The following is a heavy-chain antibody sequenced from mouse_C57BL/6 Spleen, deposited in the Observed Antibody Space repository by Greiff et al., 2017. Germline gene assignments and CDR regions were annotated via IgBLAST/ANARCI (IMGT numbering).Heavy chain of an antibody. J-gene: IGHJ3*01. V-gene: IGHV14-4*01. CDR2: IDPENGDT. CDR3: TTNGPAY. D-gene: IGHD1-1*02. Sequence: VHVKQSGAELVRPGASVKLSCTASGFNIKDDYMHWVKQRPEQGLEWIGWIDPENGDTEYASKFQGKATITADTSSNTAYLQLSSLTSEDTAVYYCTTNGPAYWGQGTLVTVSA. CDR1: GFNIKDDY.